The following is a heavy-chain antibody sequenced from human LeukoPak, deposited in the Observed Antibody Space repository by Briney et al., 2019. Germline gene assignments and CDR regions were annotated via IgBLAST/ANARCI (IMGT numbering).Heavy chain of an antibody. CDR2: IIPIFGTA. CDR1: GGTFSSYA. Sequence: SVKVSCKASGGTFSSYAISWVRQAPGQGLEWMGGIIPIFGTANYAQKFQGRVTITRDTSASTAYMELSSLRSEDTAVYYCARDRDSGYDRNYFDYWGQGTLVTVSS. D-gene: IGHD5-12*01. J-gene: IGHJ4*02. CDR3: ARDRDSGYDRNYFDY. V-gene: IGHV1-69*05.